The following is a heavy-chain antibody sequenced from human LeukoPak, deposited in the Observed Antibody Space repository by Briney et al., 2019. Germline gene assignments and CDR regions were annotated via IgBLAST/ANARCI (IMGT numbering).Heavy chain of an antibody. J-gene: IGHJ3*02. CDR1: GFTFSSYE. V-gene: IGHV3-48*03. D-gene: IGHD3-22*01. Sequence: PGGSLRLSCAASGFTFSSYEMNWVRQAPGKGLEWVSYISSSGSTIYYADSVKGRFTISRDNAKNSLYLQMNSLRAEDTAVYYCARGGGYYDSSDYDAFDIWGQGTMVTVSS. CDR3: ARGGGYYDSSDYDAFDI. CDR2: ISSSGSTI.